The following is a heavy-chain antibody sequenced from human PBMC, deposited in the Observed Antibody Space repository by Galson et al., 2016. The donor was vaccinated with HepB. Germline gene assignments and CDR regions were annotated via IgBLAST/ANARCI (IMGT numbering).Heavy chain of an antibody. Sequence: PALVKPTQTLTLTCNFSGFSLTSGVVGVGWLRQPPGKALEWLALIYGDDDKTFSPSLRSRVTITKDTSKNQVVLRLTNVDPLDAATYFCAHRQLGTSFDYWGQGVLVAVSS. CDR2: IYGDDDK. J-gene: IGHJ4*02. D-gene: IGHD6-6*01. CDR3: AHRQLGTSFDY. V-gene: IGHV2-5*02. CDR1: GFSLTSGVVG.